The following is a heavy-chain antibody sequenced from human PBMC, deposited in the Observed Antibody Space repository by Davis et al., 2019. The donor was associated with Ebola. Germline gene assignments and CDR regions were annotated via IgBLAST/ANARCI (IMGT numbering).Heavy chain of an antibody. D-gene: IGHD5-18*01. CDR1: GYTFTNYY. V-gene: IGHV1-2*02. Sequence: ASVKVSCKASGYTFTNYYMHWVRQAPGQGLEWMGMINPNDGRTIYAQKFQDRVTMTIDTSINTAYMELDRLKSDDTALYYCARGHTYGRWDDRYDPWGQGTLVTVSS. CDR2: INPNDGRT. J-gene: IGHJ5*02. CDR3: ARGHTYGRWDDRYDP.